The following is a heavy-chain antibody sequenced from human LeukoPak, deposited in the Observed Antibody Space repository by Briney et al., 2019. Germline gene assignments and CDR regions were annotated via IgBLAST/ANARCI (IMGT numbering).Heavy chain of an antibody. CDR2: ISYDGSNK. CDR1: GFTFSSYG. D-gene: IGHD2-2*02. J-gene: IGHJ6*02. CDR3: AKDRAAIRIRAYYYYGMDV. Sequence: PGRSLRLSCAASGFTFSSYGMYWVRQAPGKGLEWVAVISYDGSNKYYADSVKGRFTISRDNSKNTLYLQMNSLRAEDTAVYYCAKDRAAIRIRAYYYYGMDVWGQGTTVTVSS. V-gene: IGHV3-30*18.